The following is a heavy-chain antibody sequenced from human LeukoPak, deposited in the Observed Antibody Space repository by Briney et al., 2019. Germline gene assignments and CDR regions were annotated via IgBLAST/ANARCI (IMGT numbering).Heavy chain of an antibody. Sequence: SETLSLTCTVSGGSINSYYWNWIRPPPGKGLEGMGYLYYRGNTNYNPSLRSRVTISGDTSRKKFSLKLSSVTAADTAVYFCARGIGEATQFDCWGQGTLVTVSS. J-gene: IGHJ4*02. CDR2: LYYRGNT. D-gene: IGHD5-12*01. CDR3: ARGIGEATQFDC. CDR1: GGSINSYY. V-gene: IGHV4-59*01.